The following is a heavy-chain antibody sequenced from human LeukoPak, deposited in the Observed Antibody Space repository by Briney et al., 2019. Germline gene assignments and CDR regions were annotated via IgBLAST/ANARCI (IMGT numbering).Heavy chain of an antibody. D-gene: IGHD4-23*01. V-gene: IGHV4-59*01. Sequence: SETLSLTCSVSGGSISSYYWSWIRQPPGKGLEWIGYIYYSGNTNYNPSLKSRVTISIDTSKNQVSLKLSSVTAADTAVYYCARFHDYGGNRYFDYWGQGTLVTVSS. CDR2: IYYSGNT. J-gene: IGHJ4*02. CDR1: GGSISSYY. CDR3: ARFHDYGGNRYFDY.